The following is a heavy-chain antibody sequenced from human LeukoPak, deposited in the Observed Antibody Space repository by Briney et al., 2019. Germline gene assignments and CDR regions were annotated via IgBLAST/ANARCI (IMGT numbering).Heavy chain of an antibody. CDR2: INWNGGST. CDR1: GFTFDDYG. D-gene: IGHD2-2*02. J-gene: IGHJ3*02. Sequence: EGSLRLSCAASGFTFDDYGMSWVRQAPGKGLEWVSGINWNGGSTGYADSVKGRFTISRDNAKNSLYLQMNSLRAEDTALYYCARRDIVVVPAAIFGAFDIWGQGTMVTVSS. V-gene: IGHV3-20*04. CDR3: ARRDIVVVPAAIFGAFDI.